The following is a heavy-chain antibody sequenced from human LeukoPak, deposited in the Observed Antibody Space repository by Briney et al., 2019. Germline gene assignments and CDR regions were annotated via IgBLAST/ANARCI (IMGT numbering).Heavy chain of an antibody. CDR2: IYTSGYT. V-gene: IGHV4-4*07. CDR1: GGSFSGYY. CDR3: AQEYDFWSGLTDY. D-gene: IGHD3-3*01. J-gene: IGHJ4*02. Sequence: SETLSLTCTVSGGSFSGYYWSWIRQPAGKGLEWIGRIYTSGYTNYNPSLTSRVTMSVDTPKNQFSLKLSSVTAADTAVYYCAQEYDFWSGLTDYWGQGTLVTVSS.